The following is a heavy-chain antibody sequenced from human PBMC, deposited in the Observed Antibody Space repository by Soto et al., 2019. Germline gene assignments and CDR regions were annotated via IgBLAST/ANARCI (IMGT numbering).Heavy chain of an antibody. D-gene: IGHD3-3*01. J-gene: IGHJ2*01. V-gene: IGHV4-31*03. CDR3: AAEPNDFWSGYIGADFDL. Sequence: QVQLQESGPGLVKPSQTLSLTCTVSGGSISSGGYYWSWIRQHPGKGLEWIGYIYYSGSTYYNPSLKSRVTIAVDTSKNQCALKLSSVTAADTAVYYCAAEPNDFWSGYIGADFDLWGRGPLVTVSS. CDR1: GGSISSGGYY. CDR2: IYYSGST.